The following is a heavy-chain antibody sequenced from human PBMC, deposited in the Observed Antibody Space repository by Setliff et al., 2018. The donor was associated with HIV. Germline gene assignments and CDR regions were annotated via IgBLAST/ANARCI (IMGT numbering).Heavy chain of an antibody. CDR3: ARTKADGYNGVFDS. V-gene: IGHV4-34*01. Sequence: PSETLSLTCAVYGGSFSGYYWSWIRQPPGKGLEWIGEINHSGSTYYNPSLKSRVTISVDTSKNRFSLRLTSVTAADTAVYYSARTKADGYNGVFDSWGQGTLVTVSS. J-gene: IGHJ4*02. D-gene: IGHD5-12*01. CDR2: INHSGST. CDR1: GGSFSGYY.